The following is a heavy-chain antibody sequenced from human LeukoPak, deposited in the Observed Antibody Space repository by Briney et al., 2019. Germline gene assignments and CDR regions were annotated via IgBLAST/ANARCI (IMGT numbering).Heavy chain of an antibody. D-gene: IGHD6-19*01. J-gene: IGHJ4*02. V-gene: IGHV3-23*01. CDR1: GFTFSSYA. Sequence: GGSLRLSCAASGFTFSSYAMNCVRQAPGKGLEWVSGISGSGRSIYYADSVKGRFTISRDNSKNTLYLQMNSLRTEDTAVYYCWKDLGDYCSGWSIFVYWGQGSLVTVS. CDR3: WKDLGDYCSGWSIFVY. CDR2: ISGSGRSI.